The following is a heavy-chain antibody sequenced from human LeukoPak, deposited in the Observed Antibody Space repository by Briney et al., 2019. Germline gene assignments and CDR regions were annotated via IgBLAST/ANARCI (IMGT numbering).Heavy chain of an antibody. CDR3: AKEGYYDSSGYLSY. D-gene: IGHD3-22*01. CDR1: GFTLSSYA. CDR2: ISGSGGST. Sequence: GGSLRLSCAASGFTLSSYAMSWVRQGPGKGLEWVSAISGSGGSTYYADSVKGRFTISRDNSKNTLYLQMNSLRAEDTAVYYCAKEGYYDSSGYLSYWGQGTLVTVSS. V-gene: IGHV3-23*01. J-gene: IGHJ4*02.